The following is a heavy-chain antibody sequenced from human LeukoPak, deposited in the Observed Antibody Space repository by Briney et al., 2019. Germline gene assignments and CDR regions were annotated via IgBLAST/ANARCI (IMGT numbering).Heavy chain of an antibody. CDR2: IQYDGSNK. CDR3: ANPGADFWSGRRGRSDWFDP. D-gene: IGHD3-3*01. Sequence: GGSLRLSCAASGFTFSNYGMHWVRQAPGKGLEWVAFIQYDGSNKYYADSVKGRFTISRDNSKNTLYLQMNSLRADDTAVYYCANPGADFWSGRRGRSDWFDPWGQGTLVTVSS. CDR1: GFTFSNYG. J-gene: IGHJ5*02. V-gene: IGHV3-30*02.